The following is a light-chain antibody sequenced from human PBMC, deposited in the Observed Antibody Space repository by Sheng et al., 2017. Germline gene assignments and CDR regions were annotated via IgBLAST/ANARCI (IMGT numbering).Light chain of an antibody. CDR1: QSVTSY. J-gene: IGKJ2*01. CDR3: QQSHITPYT. CDR2: EAS. Sequence: DIQMTQSPSSLSASVGDTVSLTCRASQSVTSYLNWYQKKPGRAPKLLIFEASRLQTGVPARFSGTRSGTDFTLTISSLQPEDSATYFCQQSHITPYTFGQGTPVGD. V-gene: IGKV1-39*01.